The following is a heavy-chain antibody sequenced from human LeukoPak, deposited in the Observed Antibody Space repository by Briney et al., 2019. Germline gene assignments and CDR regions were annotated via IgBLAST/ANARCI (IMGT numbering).Heavy chain of an antibody. V-gene: IGHV1-2*02. D-gene: IGHD3-3*01. CDR2: INPNSGGT. CDR3: ARGYDSIDY. Sequence: VASVKVSCKASGYTFTGYYMHWVRQAPGQGLEWTGWINPNSGGTNYAQKFQGRVTMTRDTSINAAYMELSRLRSDDTAVYYCARGYDSIDYWGQGTLVTVSS. J-gene: IGHJ4*02. CDR1: GYTFTGYY.